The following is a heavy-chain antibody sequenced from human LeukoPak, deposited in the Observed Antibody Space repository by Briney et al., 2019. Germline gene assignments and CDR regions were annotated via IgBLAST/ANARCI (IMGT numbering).Heavy chain of an antibody. D-gene: IGHD2-15*01. CDR1: GGTFSSYA. J-gene: IGHJ4*02. Sequence: ASVKVSCKASGGTFSSYAISWARQAPGQGLEWMGRIIPIFGTANYAQKFQGRVTITTDESTSTAYMELSSLRSEDTAVYYCARDFEDCSGGSCLYYFDYWGQGTLVTVSS. CDR3: ARDFEDCSGGSCLYYFDY. CDR2: IIPIFGTA. V-gene: IGHV1-69*05.